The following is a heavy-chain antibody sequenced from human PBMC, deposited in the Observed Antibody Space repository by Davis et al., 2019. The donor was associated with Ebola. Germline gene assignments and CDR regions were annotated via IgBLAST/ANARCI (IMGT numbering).Heavy chain of an antibody. CDR1: GFTFSSYG. CDR2: ISYDGSNK. Sequence: GGSLRLSCAASGFTFSSYGMHWVRQAPGKGLEWVAVISYDGSNKYYADSVKGRFTISRDNSKNTLYLQMNSLRAEDTAVYYCARVGLRRHGGLFDYWGQGTLVTVSS. V-gene: IGHV3-30*03. J-gene: IGHJ4*02. D-gene: IGHD3-16*01. CDR3: ARVGLRRHGGLFDY.